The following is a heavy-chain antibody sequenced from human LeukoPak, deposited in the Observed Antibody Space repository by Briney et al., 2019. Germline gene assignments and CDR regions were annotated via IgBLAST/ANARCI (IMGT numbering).Heavy chain of an antibody. CDR1: GGSISSGSYY. V-gene: IGHV4-61*02. CDR2: IYTSGST. CDR3: VTMVRGVTYNWFDP. J-gene: IGHJ5*02. D-gene: IGHD3-10*01. Sequence: ESSETLSLTCTVSGGSISSGSYYWSWIRQPAGKGLEWIGRIYTSGSTNYNPSLKSRVTISVDTSKNQFSLKLSSVTAADTAVYYCVTMVRGVTYNWFDPWGQGTLVTVSS.